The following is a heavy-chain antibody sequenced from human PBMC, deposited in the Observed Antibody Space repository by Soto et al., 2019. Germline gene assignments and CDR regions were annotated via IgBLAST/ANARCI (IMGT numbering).Heavy chain of an antibody. J-gene: IGHJ3*02. CDR2: IYQSGST. V-gene: IGHV4-30-2*01. D-gene: IGHD3-22*01. CDR1: AGSLSISACS. Sequence: LSLNWAVPAGSLSISACSCSWIRQGPGKGLEWNGFIYQSGSTSYNTSLNSRVTMSLDRTKNQFTLKLSSVTAADTAVYYCARELLFYDSDGFSWDDAFDIWGQGTMVTVSS. CDR3: ARELLFYDSDGFSWDDAFDI.